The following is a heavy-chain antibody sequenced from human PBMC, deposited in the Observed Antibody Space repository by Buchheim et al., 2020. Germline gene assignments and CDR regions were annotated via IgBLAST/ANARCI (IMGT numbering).Heavy chain of an antibody. Sequence: QVQLVESGGGLVKPGGSLRLSCAASGFTFSDYYMNWIRQAPGKGLEWVSYISARDTTIHYADSVKGRFTISRDNAKNSLYLQMNSLRVEDTAVYYCARDSVLRYFDWLLPYYGMDVWGQGTT. J-gene: IGHJ6*02. D-gene: IGHD3-9*01. V-gene: IGHV3-11*01. CDR1: GFTFSDYY. CDR2: ISARDTTI. CDR3: ARDSVLRYFDWLLPYYGMDV.